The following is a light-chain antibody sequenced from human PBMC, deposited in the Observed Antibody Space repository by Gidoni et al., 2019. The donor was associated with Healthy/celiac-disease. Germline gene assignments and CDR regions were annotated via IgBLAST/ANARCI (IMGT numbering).Light chain of an antibody. CDR3: QQRSNWPPLT. Sequence: EIVLTQSPATLSLSPGERATLSCRASQSVSSYLAWYQQKPGQAPRLLIYDASNRATGIPARFSVSGSGTDFTLTIRLLEPEDFAVYYCQQRSNWPPLTFGGGTKVEIK. J-gene: IGKJ4*01. V-gene: IGKV3-11*01. CDR2: DAS. CDR1: QSVSSY.